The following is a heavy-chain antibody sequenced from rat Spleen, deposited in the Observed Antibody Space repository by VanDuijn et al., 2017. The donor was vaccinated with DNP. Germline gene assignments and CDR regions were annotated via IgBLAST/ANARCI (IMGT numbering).Heavy chain of an antibody. Sequence: EVQLVESGGGLVQPGRSLKLSCAASGFTFSNYYMAWVRQAPKKGLEWVASISYEGSSTYYGDSVKGRFTISRDNAKSTLYLQMNSLRSEDTATYYCARPLGYFDFWGPGTMVTVSS. V-gene: IGHV5-22*01. CDR2: ISYEGSST. CDR3: ARPLGYFDF. J-gene: IGHJ1*01. D-gene: IGHD2-7*01. CDR1: GFTFSNYY.